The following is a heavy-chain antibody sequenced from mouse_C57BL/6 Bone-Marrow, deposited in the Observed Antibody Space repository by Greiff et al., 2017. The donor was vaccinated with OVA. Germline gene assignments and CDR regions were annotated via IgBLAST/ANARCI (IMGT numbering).Heavy chain of an antibody. Sequence: EVQRVESGGGLVKPGGSLKLSCAASGFTFSSYAMSWVRQTPEKRLEWVATISDGGSYTYYPDNVKGRFTISRDNAKNNLYLQMSHLKSEDTAMYYCARDYYKDYWGQGTTLTGSS. CDR3: ARDYYKDY. D-gene: IGHD2-12*01. V-gene: IGHV5-4*01. CDR2: ISDGGSYT. CDR1: GFTFSSYA. J-gene: IGHJ2*01.